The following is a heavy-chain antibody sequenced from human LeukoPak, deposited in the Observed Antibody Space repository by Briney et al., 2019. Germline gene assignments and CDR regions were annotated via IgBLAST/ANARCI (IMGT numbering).Heavy chain of an antibody. Sequence: GGSLRLSCAASGFTFSGAWLHWVRQAPGKGLEWVANIKQDGSNQQYVDSVKGRFTISRDNAKNSLYLQMTSLRAEDTAVYYCARFSRSIPVVFWGQGTLVTVSP. D-gene: IGHD6-19*01. V-gene: IGHV3-7*01. J-gene: IGHJ4*02. CDR2: IKQDGSNQ. CDR3: ARFSRSIPVVF. CDR1: GFTFSGAW.